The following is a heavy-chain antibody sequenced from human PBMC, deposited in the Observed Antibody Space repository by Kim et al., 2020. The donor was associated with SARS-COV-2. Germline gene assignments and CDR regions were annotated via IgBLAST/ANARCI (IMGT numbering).Heavy chain of an antibody. CDR2: IYYSGST. D-gene: IGHD2-2*01. J-gene: IGHJ6*02. Sequence: SETLSLTCNVSGGSITSGGYYWSWIRQHPGTGLEWIGYIYYSGSTYYNPSLKSRVTISVDTSKNQFSLKMSSVTAADTALYYCARLPVRYCSCASCYGVDVWGQGTSVTVSS. V-gene: IGHV4-31*03. CDR3: ARLPVRYCSCASCYGVDV. CDR1: GGSITSGGYY.